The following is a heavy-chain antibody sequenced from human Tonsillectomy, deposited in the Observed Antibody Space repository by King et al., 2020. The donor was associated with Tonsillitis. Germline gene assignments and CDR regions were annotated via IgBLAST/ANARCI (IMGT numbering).Heavy chain of an antibody. V-gene: IGHV4-31*03. J-gene: IGHJ6*02. CDR1: GGSLSSGDYY. D-gene: IGHD4-17*01. CDR2: IYYSGST. CDR3: ARSSTVFYYYGMDV. Sequence: QLQESGPGLVKPSQTLSLTCTVSGGSLSSGDYYWSWIRQHPGKGLEWIGYIYYSGSTYYNPSLKSRFTISVDTSKNQFSLKLSSVTAADTAVYYCARSSTVFYYYGMDVWGQGTTVTVSS.